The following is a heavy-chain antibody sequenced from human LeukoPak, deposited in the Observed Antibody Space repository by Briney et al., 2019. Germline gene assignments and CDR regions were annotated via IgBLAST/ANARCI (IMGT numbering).Heavy chain of an antibody. Sequence: SVKVSCKASGGTFSSYAISWVRQAPGQGLEWIGRIIPILGIANYAQKFQGRVTITADKSTSTAYMELSSLRSEDTAVYYCARSRNKITFGGVIVQSLDYWGQGTLVTVSS. CDR3: ARSRNKITFGGVIVQSLDY. J-gene: IGHJ4*02. D-gene: IGHD3-16*02. V-gene: IGHV1-69*04. CDR1: GGTFSSYA. CDR2: IIPILGIA.